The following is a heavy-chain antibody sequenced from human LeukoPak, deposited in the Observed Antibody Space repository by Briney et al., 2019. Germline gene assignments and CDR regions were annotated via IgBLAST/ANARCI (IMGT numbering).Heavy chain of an antibody. J-gene: IGHJ4*02. D-gene: IGHD6-19*01. CDR2: INYSGST. CDR1: GGSVSSGSYY. Sequence: SETLSLTCTVSGGSVSSGSYYWSWIRQPPGKGLEWIGYINYSGSTNYNPSLKSRVTISVDTSKNQFSLKLSSVTAADTAVYYCARVGSISGFYDYWGQGTLVTVSS. V-gene: IGHV4-61*01. CDR3: ARVGSISGFYDY.